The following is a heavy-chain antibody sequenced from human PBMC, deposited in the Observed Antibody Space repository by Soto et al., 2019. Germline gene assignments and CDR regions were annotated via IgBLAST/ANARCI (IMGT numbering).Heavy chain of an antibody. V-gene: IGHV4-31*03. CDR3: ARAYGSGYMDV. CDR2: IYYSGST. Sequence: QVQLQESGPGLVKPSQTLSLTCTVSGGSISSGGYYWSWIRQHPGKGLEWIGYIYYSGSTYYNPSLKSRVTLSVDTSMNQCSLRLRSVTAADTAVYYCARAYGSGYMDVWGQGTTVTVSS. D-gene: IGHD3-10*01. J-gene: IGHJ6*02. CDR1: GGSISSGGYY.